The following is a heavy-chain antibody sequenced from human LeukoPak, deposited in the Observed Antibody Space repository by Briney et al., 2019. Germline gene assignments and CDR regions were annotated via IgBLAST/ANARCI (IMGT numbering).Heavy chain of an antibody. J-gene: IGHJ5*02. CDR1: GFTFSNAW. CDR3: ARALGGGITIFAGWFDP. CDR2: IKSKTDGGTT. D-gene: IGHD3-3*01. Sequence: GGSLRLSCAASGFTFSNAWMSWVRQAPGKGLEWVGRIKSKTDGGTTDYAAPVKGRFTISRDDSKNTLYLQMNSLRAEDTAVYYCARALGGGITIFAGWFDPWGQGTLVTVSS. V-gene: IGHV3-15*01.